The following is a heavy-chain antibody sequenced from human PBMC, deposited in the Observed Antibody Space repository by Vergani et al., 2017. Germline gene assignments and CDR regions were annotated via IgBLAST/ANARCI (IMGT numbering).Heavy chain of an antibody. CDR2: IWYDGSNK. V-gene: IGHV3-33*06. CDR1: GFTFSSYG. Sequence: QVQLVESGGGVVQPGRSLRLSCAASGFTFSSYGMHWVRQAPGKGLEWVAVIWYDGSNKYYADSVKGRFTISRDNSKNTLYLQMNSLRAEDTAVYYCAKLRILLWPTAFDYWGQGTLVTVSS. CDR3: AKLRILLWPTAFDY. D-gene: IGHD5-18*01. J-gene: IGHJ4*02.